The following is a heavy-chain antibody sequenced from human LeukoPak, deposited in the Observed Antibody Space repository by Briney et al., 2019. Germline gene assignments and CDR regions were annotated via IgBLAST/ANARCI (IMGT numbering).Heavy chain of an antibody. J-gene: IGHJ6*04. D-gene: IGHD3-10*01. CDR3: ARDQSGYDYGMDV. CDR1: GLTFSSYA. Sequence: GGSLRLSCAASGLTFSSYAMHWVRQAPGKGLEWEAVISYDGSNKYYADSVKGRFTISRDNSKNTLYLQMNSLRAEDTAVYYCARDQSGYDYGMDVWGKGTTVTVSS. CDR2: ISYDGSNK. V-gene: IGHV3-30*04.